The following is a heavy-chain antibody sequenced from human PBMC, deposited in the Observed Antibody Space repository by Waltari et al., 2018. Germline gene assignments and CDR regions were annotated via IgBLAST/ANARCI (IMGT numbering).Heavy chain of an antibody. CDR1: GFSLSTSGMC. D-gene: IGHD3-3*01. J-gene: IGHJ6*02. CDR2: IDWDDDK. CDR3: ARISSITSVGMEYYYGMDV. V-gene: IGHV2-70*15. Sequence: QVTLRESGPALVKPTQTLTLTCTFSGFSLSTSGMCVSWIRQPPGNALEWRARIDWDDDKYSSTSLKTRLTVSKDTSKNQGVLTMTNMDPVDTATYYCARISSITSVGMEYYYGMDVWGQGTTVTVSS.